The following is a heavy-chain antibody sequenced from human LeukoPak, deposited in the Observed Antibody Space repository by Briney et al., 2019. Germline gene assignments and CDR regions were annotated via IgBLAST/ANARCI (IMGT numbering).Heavy chain of an antibody. J-gene: IGHJ6*04. CDR3: AELGITMIGGV. Sequence: PGGSLRLSCAASGFTFSSYDMHWVRQATGKGLEWVSGIGTAGEIYYPGSVKGRFTISRENAKNSLYLQMNSLGAGDTAVYYCAELGITMIGGVWGKGTTVTISS. D-gene: IGHD3-10*02. CDR2: IGTAGEI. V-gene: IGHV3-13*01. CDR1: GFTFSSYD.